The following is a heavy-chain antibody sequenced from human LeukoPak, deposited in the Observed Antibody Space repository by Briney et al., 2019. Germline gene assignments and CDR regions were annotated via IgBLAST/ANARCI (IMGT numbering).Heavy chain of an antibody. CDR1: GFTFSSYV. D-gene: IGHD6-13*01. V-gene: IGHV3-23*01. CDR2: ISGSGGST. J-gene: IGHJ4*02. CDR3: AKAPYSSTWNFDY. Sequence: GGSLRLSCAASGFTFSSYVMTWVRQAPGKGLDWVSAISGSGGSTYYADSVKGRFTISRDNSKNTLYLQMNSLRAEDTAVYYCAKAPYSSTWNFDYWGQGTLVTVSS.